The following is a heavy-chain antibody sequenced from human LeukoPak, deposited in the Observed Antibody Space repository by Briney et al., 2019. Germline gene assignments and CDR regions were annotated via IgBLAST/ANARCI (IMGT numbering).Heavy chain of an antibody. J-gene: IGHJ4*02. CDR2: INPNSGGT. CDR3: ARAPDIVATNLDY. V-gene: IGHV1-2*02. D-gene: IGHD5-12*01. Sequence: GASVKVSCKASGYTFTGYYMHWVRQAPGQGLEWMGWINPNSGGTNYAQKFQGRVTMTRDTSISTAYMGLSRLRSDDTAVYYCARAPDIVATNLDYWGQGTLVTVSS. CDR1: GYTFTGYY.